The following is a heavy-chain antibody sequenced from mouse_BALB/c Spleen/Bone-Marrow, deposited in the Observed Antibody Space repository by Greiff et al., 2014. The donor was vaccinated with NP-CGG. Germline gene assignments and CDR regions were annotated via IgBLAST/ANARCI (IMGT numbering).Heavy chain of an antibody. CDR2: IDPANGNT. V-gene: IGHV14-3*02. CDR1: GFNIKDTY. J-gene: IGHJ1*01. CDR3: ATMITDWYFDV. D-gene: IGHD2-4*01. Sequence: VQLKESGAELVKPGASVKLSCTASGFNIKDTYMHWVKQRPEQGLEWIGRIDPANGNTKYDPKFQGKAPITADTSSNTAYLQLSSLTSEDTAVYYCATMITDWYFDVWGAGTTVTVSS.